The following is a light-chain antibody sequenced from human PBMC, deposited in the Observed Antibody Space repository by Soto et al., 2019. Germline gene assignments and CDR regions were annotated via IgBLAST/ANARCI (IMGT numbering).Light chain of an antibody. CDR1: QSVNSY. V-gene: IGKV3-11*01. CDR2: DAS. CDR3: QQRSNWIT. J-gene: IGKJ4*01. Sequence: EIVLTQSPATLSLSPVERATLSCRASQSVNSYLAWYQHKPVQSPRLLIYDASIRATGIPARFSGSWSGTDFTLTISSLEPEDVAVYYCQQRSNWITFGGGTKLEIK.